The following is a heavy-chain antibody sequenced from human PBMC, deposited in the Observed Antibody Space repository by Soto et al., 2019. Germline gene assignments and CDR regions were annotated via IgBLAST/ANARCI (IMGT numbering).Heavy chain of an antibody. Sequence: PGGSLRLSCAASGFTFSSYWMHWVRTAPGKGLVWVSRINSDGSSTSYADSVKGRFTISRDNAKNTLYLQMNSLRVEDTAVYYCTRGRAAGGAVYFDYWGQGT. CDR2: INSDGSST. V-gene: IGHV3-74*01. J-gene: IGHJ4*02. D-gene: IGHD6-13*01. CDR1: GFTFSSYW. CDR3: TRGRAAGGAVYFDY.